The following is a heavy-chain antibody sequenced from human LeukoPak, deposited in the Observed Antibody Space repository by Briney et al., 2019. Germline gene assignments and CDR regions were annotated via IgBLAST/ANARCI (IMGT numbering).Heavy chain of an antibody. D-gene: IGHD3-3*01. CDR1: GFTFSSYG. Sequence: PGGSLRLSWAASGFTFSSYGMHWVRQAPGKGLEWVAFIRYDRSNKYYADSVKGRFTISRDNSKNTLYLQMNSLRAEDTAVYYCAKSQRRITIFGVPDYWGQGTLVTVSS. CDR3: AKSQRRITIFGVPDY. V-gene: IGHV3-30*02. J-gene: IGHJ4*02. CDR2: IRYDRSNK.